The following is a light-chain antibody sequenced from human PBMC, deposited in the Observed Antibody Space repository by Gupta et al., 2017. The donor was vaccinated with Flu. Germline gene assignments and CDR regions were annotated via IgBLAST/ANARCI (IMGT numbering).Light chain of an antibody. CDR2: GAS. CDR1: QSVSNSY. Sequence: EIVLTQSPGTLSLSPGERATLACRASQSVSNSYLARYQQKPGQAPRLPIYGASSRASGIPDRFSGSGSGTDFTLTISRLEPEDFAVYYCQQYGSSSSITFGQGTRLEIK. J-gene: IGKJ5*01. CDR3: QQYGSSSSIT. V-gene: IGKV3-20*01.